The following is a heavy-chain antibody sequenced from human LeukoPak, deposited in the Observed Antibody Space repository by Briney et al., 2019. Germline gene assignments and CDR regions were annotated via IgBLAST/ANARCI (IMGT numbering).Heavy chain of an antibody. V-gene: IGHV3-13*01. Sequence: GGSLRLSCATSGFTFSNHAMHWVRQATGKGLEWVSAIGTAGDTFYPGSVNGRFTISREHAKNSLSLQMNSLRAEDTAVYYCVRQQSPPGNFDYWGQATLVTVSS. CDR1: GFTFSNHA. D-gene: IGHD1-26*01. J-gene: IGHJ4*02. CDR2: IGTAGDT. CDR3: VRQQSPPGNFDY.